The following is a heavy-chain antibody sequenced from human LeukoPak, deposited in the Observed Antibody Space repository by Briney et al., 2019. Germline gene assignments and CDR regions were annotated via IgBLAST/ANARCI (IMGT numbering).Heavy chain of an antibody. D-gene: IGHD3-9*01. Sequence: GGSLRLSCAASGFTFSSYAMHWVRQAPGKGLEWVAVISYDGSNKFYADSVKGRLTISRDNSKNTLYLQINSLRAEDTAVYYCARAPTYGILSGYYPEYYFDYWGQGTLVTVSS. J-gene: IGHJ4*02. CDR1: GFTFSSYA. CDR2: ISYDGSNK. CDR3: ARAPTYGILSGYYPEYYFDY. V-gene: IGHV3-30*04.